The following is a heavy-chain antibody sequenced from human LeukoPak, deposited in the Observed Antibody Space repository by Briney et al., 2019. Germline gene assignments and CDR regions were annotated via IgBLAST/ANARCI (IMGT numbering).Heavy chain of an antibody. CDR1: GYTFSSYG. CDR2: ISAYNGNT. Sequence: ASVKVSCKASGYTFSSYGISWVRQAPGQGLEWMGWISAYNGNTDYAQNLRGRVTMTTDTSTSTAYMELRSLRSDDTAVYYCARDSVDGSGTYYSDSPGYWGQGTLVTVSS. CDR3: ARDSVDGSGTYYSDSPGY. J-gene: IGHJ4*02. D-gene: IGHD3-10*01. V-gene: IGHV1-18*01.